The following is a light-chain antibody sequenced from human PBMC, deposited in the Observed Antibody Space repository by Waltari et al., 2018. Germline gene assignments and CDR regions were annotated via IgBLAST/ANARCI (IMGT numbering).Light chain of an antibody. Sequence: DIQMTQSPSSLSASVGDRVTITCQASQDISNYLNLYQQKPGKAPKLLIYDASTLETGVPSRFSGSGSGTDFTFTISRLQPEDIATYYCQQYDNLPLTFGQGTRLEIK. CDR2: DAS. J-gene: IGKJ5*01. CDR3: QQYDNLPLT. CDR1: QDISNY. V-gene: IGKV1-33*01.